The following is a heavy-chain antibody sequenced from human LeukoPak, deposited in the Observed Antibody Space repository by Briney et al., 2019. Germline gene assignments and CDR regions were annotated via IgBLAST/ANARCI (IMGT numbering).Heavy chain of an antibody. CDR2: ISYDGSNK. Sequence: GGSLRLSCAASGFTFSSYGMHWVRQAPGKGLERVAVISYDGSNKYYADYVKGRFTISRDNSKNTLYLQMNSLRAEDTAVYYCAKDSPQWLAHFDYWGQGTLVTVSS. J-gene: IGHJ4*02. D-gene: IGHD6-19*01. CDR3: AKDSPQWLAHFDY. CDR1: GFTFSSYG. V-gene: IGHV3-30*18.